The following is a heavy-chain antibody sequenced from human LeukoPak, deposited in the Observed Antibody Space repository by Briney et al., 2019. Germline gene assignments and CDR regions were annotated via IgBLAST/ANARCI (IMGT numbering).Heavy chain of an antibody. Sequence: SETLSLTCTVSGGSISSYYWSWIRQPPGKGLEWIGYIYYSGSTNYNPSLKSRVTISVDTSKNQFSLKLSSVTAADTAVYYCARWVRQSTGVVVVSDAFDIWGQGTMVTVSS. J-gene: IGHJ3*02. CDR2: IYYSGST. D-gene: IGHD3-22*01. CDR1: GGSISSYY. V-gene: IGHV4-59*08. CDR3: ARWVRQSTGVVVVSDAFDI.